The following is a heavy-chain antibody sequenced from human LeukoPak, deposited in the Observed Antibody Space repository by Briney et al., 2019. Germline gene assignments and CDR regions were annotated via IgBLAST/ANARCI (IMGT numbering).Heavy chain of an antibody. CDR3: ARGDGYNFFDC. CDR1: GFTVSNNY. D-gene: IGHD5-24*01. J-gene: IGHJ4*02. CDR2: IYRVGST. V-gene: IGHV3-66*01. Sequence: GGSLRLSCAASGFTVSNNYMSWVRQAPGKGLEWVSVIYRVGSTYYADSVKGRFTISRDNSKNTLYLHMNSLRAEDTAMYYCARGDGYNFFDCWGQGVLVTVSS.